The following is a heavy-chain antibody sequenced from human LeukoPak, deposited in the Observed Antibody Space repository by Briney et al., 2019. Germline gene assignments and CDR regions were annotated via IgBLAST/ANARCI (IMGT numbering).Heavy chain of an antibody. CDR2: IGSSTTSHI. CDR1: GFTFSDYS. CDR3: ARDRSNSRDLDN. Sequence: GGSLRLSCAASGFTFSDYSMNWVRQAPGKGLEWLSCIGSSTTSHIYYADSVKGRFTISRDNAKNSLYLQMNGLRPEGTAMYYCARDRSNSRDLDNWGQGTLVTVSS. D-gene: IGHD4-11*01. V-gene: IGHV3-21*01. J-gene: IGHJ4*02.